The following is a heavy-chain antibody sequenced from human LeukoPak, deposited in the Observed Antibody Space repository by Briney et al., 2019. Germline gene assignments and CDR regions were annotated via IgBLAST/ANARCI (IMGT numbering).Heavy chain of an antibody. D-gene: IGHD6-19*01. CDR3: AKSVEQWLVNDAFNI. J-gene: IGHJ3*02. V-gene: IGHV3-30*18. Sequence: PGRSLRLSCATSGFTFSSYGMHWVRQAPGKGLEWVAVISYDGSNKYYADSVKGRFTISRDNSKNTLYLQMNSLRAEDTAVYYCAKSVEQWLVNDAFNIWGQGTGVTGAS. CDR1: GFTFSSYG. CDR2: ISYDGSNK.